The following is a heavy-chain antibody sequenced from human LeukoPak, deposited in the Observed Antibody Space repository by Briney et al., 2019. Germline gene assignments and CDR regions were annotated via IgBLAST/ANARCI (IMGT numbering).Heavy chain of an antibody. CDR3: TREGDSGSYFYYFDY. J-gene: IGHJ4*02. Sequence: GGSLRLSCAASGLTFSSYWMHWVRQAPGKGLVWVSRIKSDGTSTSYADSVKGRFTISRDNAKNTLYLQMNSLRAEDTAVYYCTREGDSGSYFYYFDYWGQGTLVTVSS. CDR2: IKSDGTST. D-gene: IGHD1-26*01. CDR1: GLTFSSYW. V-gene: IGHV3-74*01.